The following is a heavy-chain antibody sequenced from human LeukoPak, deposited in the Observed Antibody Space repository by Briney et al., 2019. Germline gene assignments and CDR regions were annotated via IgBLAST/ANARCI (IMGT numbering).Heavy chain of an antibody. CDR2: ISAYNGST. Sequence: ASVRVSCKASGYTFTSYGISWVRQAPGQGLEWMGWISAYNGSTNYAQKLQGRVTMTTDTSTSTAYMELRSLRSDDTAVYYCAREGTMVRGEKIYYYYYYMDVWGKGTTVTVSS. J-gene: IGHJ6*03. CDR3: AREGTMVRGEKIYYYYYYMDV. D-gene: IGHD3-10*01. V-gene: IGHV1-18*01. CDR1: GYTFTSYG.